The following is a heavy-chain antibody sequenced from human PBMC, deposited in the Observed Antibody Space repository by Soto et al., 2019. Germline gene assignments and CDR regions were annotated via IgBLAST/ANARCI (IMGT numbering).Heavy chain of an antibody. CDR1: GDSFSSRIYY. J-gene: IGHJ3*01. CDR2: NYYSGRN. Sequence: PAETLSLTFTVTGDSFSSRIYYWGWIRHPPGNGVEWIGSNYYSGRNYDNPSLTSRVSMSIDTSTDQFPQKLKFVTEADTALYFCASQQTSVVTQAYFDVWGQGPMV. CDR3: ASQQTSVVTQAYFDV. V-gene: IGHV4-39*01. D-gene: IGHD2-21*02.